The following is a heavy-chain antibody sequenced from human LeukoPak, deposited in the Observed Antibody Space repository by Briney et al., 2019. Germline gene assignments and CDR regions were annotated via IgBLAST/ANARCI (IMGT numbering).Heavy chain of an antibody. D-gene: IGHD1-26*01. CDR1: GFTVSSNY. V-gene: IGHV3-53*04. CDR2: IYSGGST. CDR3: ASFSGSYPPTGAFDI. Sequence: GGSLRLSCAASGFTVSSNYMSWVRQAPGKGLEWVSVIYSGGSTYYADSVKGRFTISRHNSKNTLYLQMNSLRAEDTAVYYCASFSGSYPPTGAFDIWGQGTMVTVSS. J-gene: IGHJ3*02.